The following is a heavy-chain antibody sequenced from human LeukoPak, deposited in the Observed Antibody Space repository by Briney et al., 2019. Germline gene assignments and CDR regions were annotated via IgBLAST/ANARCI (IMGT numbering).Heavy chain of an antibody. J-gene: IGHJ3*02. CDR3: VRGGSFEAFDI. V-gene: IGHV4-39*02. D-gene: IGHD1-26*01. CDR2: MYYSGST. Sequence: SETLSLTCTVSGASISSSNHYWGWIRQPPGRGLEWIGTMYYSGSTYYSPSLKSRVTLFTDSSKNHFSLKVNSVTAADTAVYYCVRGGSFEAFDIWGQGTMVTVSS. CDR1: GASISSSNHY.